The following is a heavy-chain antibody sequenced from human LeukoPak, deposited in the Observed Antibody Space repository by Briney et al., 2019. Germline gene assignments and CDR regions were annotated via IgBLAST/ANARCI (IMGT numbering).Heavy chain of an antibody. V-gene: IGHV1-46*01. CDR3: ARGGYYDSSGYYDVIDY. CDR1: GYTFTSYY. Sequence: ASVKVSCKASGYTFTSYYMHWVRQAPGQGLEWMGIINPSGGSTSYAQKFQGRVTMTRDMSTSTVYMELSSLRSEDTAVYYCARGGYYDSSGYYDVIDYWGQGTLVTVSS. J-gene: IGHJ4*02. D-gene: IGHD3-22*01. CDR2: INPSGGST.